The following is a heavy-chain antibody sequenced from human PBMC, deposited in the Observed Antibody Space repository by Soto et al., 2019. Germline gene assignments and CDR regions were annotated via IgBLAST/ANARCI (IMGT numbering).Heavy chain of an antibody. J-gene: IGHJ4*02. CDR2: ITHSGST. Sequence: SETLSLTCGVYGGSFSDYYWSWIRQTPGKGLEWIGEITHSGSTNYNPSLKSRVTMSVDTSKNQFSLNLNSVTVADTAVYYCARGSYGSGRGDYWGQGTQVTVSS. V-gene: IGHV4-34*01. CDR1: GGSFSDYY. D-gene: IGHD3-10*01. CDR3: ARGSYGSGRGDY.